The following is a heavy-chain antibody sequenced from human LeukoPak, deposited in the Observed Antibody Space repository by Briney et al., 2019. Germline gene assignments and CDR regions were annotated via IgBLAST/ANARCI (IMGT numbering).Heavy chain of an antibody. CDR2: IWYDRSNK. CDR3: ARGYYYDSSGYYSDY. V-gene: IGHV3-33*01. J-gene: IGHJ4*02. D-gene: IGHD3-22*01. CDR1: GFTFSSYG. Sequence: PGGSLRLSCAASGFTFSSYGMHWVRQAPGKGLEWVAVIWYDRSNKYYADSVKGRFTISRDNSKNTLYLQMNSLRAEDTAVYYCARGYYYDSSGYYSDYWGQGTLVTVSS.